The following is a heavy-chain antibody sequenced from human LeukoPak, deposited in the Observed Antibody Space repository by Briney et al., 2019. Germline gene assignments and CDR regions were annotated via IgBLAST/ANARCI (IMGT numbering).Heavy chain of an antibody. CDR2: MYSGGSA. J-gene: IGHJ4*02. V-gene: IGHV3-53*01. Sequence: PGGSLRLSCAASGFTVNSKYMSWVRQAPGKGLEWLSVMYSGGSAYYADSVRGRFTISRDNSKNTLYLQMNSLRAEDTAVYYCARAVVPAALSPFDYWGQGTLVTVSS. CDR1: GFTVNSKY. CDR3: ARAVVPAALSPFDY. D-gene: IGHD2-2*01.